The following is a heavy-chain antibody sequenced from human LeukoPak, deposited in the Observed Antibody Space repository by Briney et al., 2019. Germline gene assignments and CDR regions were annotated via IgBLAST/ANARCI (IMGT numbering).Heavy chain of an antibody. Sequence: SETLSLTCTVSGYSISSGYYWGWIRQPAGKGLEWIGRIYTSGSTNYNPSLKSRVTISVDTSKNQFSLKLNSVTAADTAVYYCARDPGGLRSGELSAWGQGTLVTVSS. D-gene: IGHD3-16*02. J-gene: IGHJ5*02. CDR1: GYSISSGYY. CDR3: ARDPGGLRSGELSA. V-gene: IGHV4-61*02. CDR2: IYTSGST.